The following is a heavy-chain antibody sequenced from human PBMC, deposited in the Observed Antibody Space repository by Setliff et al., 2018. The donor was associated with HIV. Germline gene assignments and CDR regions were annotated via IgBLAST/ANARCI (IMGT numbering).Heavy chain of an antibody. CDR1: GGSFSAYS. CDR3: ARGGYSYGFGRHRAYFQY. J-gene: IGHJ1*01. V-gene: IGHV4-34*01. Sequence: SETLSLTCAVYGGSFSAYSWNWIRQPPGKGLEWIGEINHSGGTNYNPSLKSRVTMSVDTSKNQFSLKLSSVTAADTAVFYCARGGYSYGFGRHRAYFQYWGQGTQVTVSS. D-gene: IGHD5-18*01. CDR2: INHSGGT.